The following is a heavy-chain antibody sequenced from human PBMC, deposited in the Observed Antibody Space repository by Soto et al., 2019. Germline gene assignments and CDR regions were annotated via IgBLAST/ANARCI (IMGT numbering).Heavy chain of an antibody. V-gene: IGHV4-34*01. CDR3: ARGGPYYDFWSGYYGGFYYYGMDV. J-gene: IGHJ6*02. CDR1: GGSFSGYY. CDR2: INHSGST. D-gene: IGHD3-3*01. Sequence: KPXATLSLTCAVYGGSFSGYYWSWIRQPPGKGLEWIGEINHSGSTNYNPSLKSRVTISVDTSKNQFSLKLSSVTAADTAVYYCARGGPYYDFWSGYYGGFYYYGMDVWGQGTTVTVSS.